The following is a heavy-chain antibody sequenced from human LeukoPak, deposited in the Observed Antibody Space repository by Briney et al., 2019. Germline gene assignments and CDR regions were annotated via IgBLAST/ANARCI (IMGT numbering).Heavy chain of an antibody. CDR1: GFTFSSYA. Sequence: GGSLRLSCAASGFTFSSYAMSWVRQAPGKGLQWVSSISSSSSYIYYADSVKGRFTISRDNAKNSLYLQMSSLRAEDTAVYYCARDSLHPSSLHYYFDYWGQGTLVTASS. V-gene: IGHV3-21*01. J-gene: IGHJ4*02. D-gene: IGHD6-6*01. CDR2: ISSSSSYI. CDR3: ARDSLHPSSLHYYFDY.